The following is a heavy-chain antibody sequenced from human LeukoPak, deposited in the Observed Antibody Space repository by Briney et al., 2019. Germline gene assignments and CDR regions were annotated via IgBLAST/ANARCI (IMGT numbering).Heavy chain of an antibody. CDR3: ARDSGEDRGTANPYYYDGSGPGY. J-gene: IGHJ4*02. CDR2: ISSSSSYI. V-gene: IGHV3-21*01. CDR1: GFTFSSYS. D-gene: IGHD3-22*01. Sequence: GGSLRLSCAASGFTFSSYSMNWVRQAPGKGLEWVSSISSSSSYIYYADSVKGRFTISRDNAKNSLYLQMNSLRAEDTAVYYCARDSGEDRGTANPYYYDGSGPGYWGQGTLVTVSS.